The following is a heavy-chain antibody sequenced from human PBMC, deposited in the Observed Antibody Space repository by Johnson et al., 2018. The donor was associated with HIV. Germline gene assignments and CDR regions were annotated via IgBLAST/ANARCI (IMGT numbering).Heavy chain of an antibody. V-gene: IGHV3-23*04. CDR1: GFTFSNYA. CDR2: ISGSGGAV. J-gene: IGHJ3*02. CDR3: VQGVPNPAGAFDI. Sequence: VQLVESGGGVVQPGGSLRLSCAASGFTFSNYAMGWVRQAPGKGLEWVSSISGSGGAVYFADSVKGRFTISRDNSKNTLYLQMNSLRPEDTAVYYCVQGVPNPAGAFDIWGRGTMVTVSS. D-gene: IGHD6-19*01.